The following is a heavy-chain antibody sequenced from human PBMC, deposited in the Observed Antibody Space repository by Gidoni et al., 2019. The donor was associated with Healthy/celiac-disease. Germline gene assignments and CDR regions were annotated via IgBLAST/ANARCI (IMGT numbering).Heavy chain of an antibody. CDR1: GYTLTELS. D-gene: IGHD3-10*01. Sequence: QVQLVQSGAEVKKPGASVKVSCTVSGYTLTELSMDWVRQAPGKGLEWMGGFDPEDCETIYEQKFQGRVTMTEETSTDTADMELSSLRSEDTAVYYCATDEGGMVRVWGQGTLVTVSS. V-gene: IGHV1-24*01. J-gene: IGHJ4*02. CDR2: FDPEDCET. CDR3: ATDEGGMVRV.